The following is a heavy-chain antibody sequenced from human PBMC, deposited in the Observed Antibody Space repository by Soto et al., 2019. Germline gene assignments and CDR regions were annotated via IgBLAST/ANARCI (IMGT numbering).Heavy chain of an antibody. CDR3: ARLKGERWNYVKVYYGMDV. CDR2: IYYSGST. V-gene: IGHV4-39*01. J-gene: IGHJ6*02. CDR1: GGSISSSSYY. D-gene: IGHD1-7*01. Sequence: SEILSLTCTVSGGSISSSSYYWGWIRQPPGKGLEWIGSIYYSGSTYYNPSLKSRVTISVDTSKNQFSLKLSSVTAADTAVYYCARLKGERWNYVKVYYGMDVWGQGTTVTVSS.